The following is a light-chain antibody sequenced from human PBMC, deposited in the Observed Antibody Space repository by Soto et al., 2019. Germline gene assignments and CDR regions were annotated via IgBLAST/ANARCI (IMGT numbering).Light chain of an antibody. J-gene: IGLJ2*01. Sequence: QSALTQPPSASGSPGQSVTMSCTGTSSDVGGYNYVSWYQQHPGKAPKLMIYEVSKRPSGVPDRFSGSKSGNTASLTVSGLQAEDEADYYCSSYAGSNNHVVFGGGPKLTVL. CDR1: SSDVGGYNY. V-gene: IGLV2-8*01. CDR2: EVS. CDR3: SSYAGSNNHVV.